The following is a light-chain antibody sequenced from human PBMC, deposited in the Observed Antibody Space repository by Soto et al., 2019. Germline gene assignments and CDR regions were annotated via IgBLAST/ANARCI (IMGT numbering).Light chain of an antibody. V-gene: IGKV1-9*01. CDR3: QQLNDYPLT. J-gene: IGKJ4*01. CDR2: AAS. CDR1: QYINTF. Sequence: DVQVTQSRSCLSASVEDRVTITCRASQYINTFLNWYQQKPRKAPKLLIYAASTLQSGVPSRFSGSGSGTDFTLTISSLQAEDFATYYCQQLNDYPLTFGGGTKVDI.